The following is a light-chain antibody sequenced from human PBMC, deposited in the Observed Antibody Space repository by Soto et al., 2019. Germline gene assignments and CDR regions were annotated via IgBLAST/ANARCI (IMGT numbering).Light chain of an antibody. Sequence: EIVLTQSPATLSLSPGGRATLSCRASQTVSINLAWYQQRHGQAPRLLIYDVSNRATGIPARFSGSGSGTDFTLTISSLEPEDFAVYYCHQHHDWPLTFGGGTKVEIQ. CDR3: HQHHDWPLT. CDR1: QTVSIN. CDR2: DVS. J-gene: IGKJ4*01. V-gene: IGKV3-11*01.